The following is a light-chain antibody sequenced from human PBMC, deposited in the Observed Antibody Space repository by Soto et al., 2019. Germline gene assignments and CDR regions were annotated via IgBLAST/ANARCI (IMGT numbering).Light chain of an antibody. J-gene: IGLJ2*01. CDR2: EDN. CDR3: QSYDSSAHVV. V-gene: IGLV6-57*04. Sequence: NFMLTQPHSVSESPGKTVTISCTRSSGSIASNYVQWYQQRPGSAPTTVIYEDNQRPSGVPDRFSGSIDSSSNSASLTISGLKTEYEADYDGQSYDSSAHVVFGGGTKLTVL. CDR1: SGSIASNY.